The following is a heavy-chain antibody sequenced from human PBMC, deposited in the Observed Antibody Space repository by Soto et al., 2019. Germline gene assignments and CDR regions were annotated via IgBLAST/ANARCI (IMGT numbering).Heavy chain of an antibody. V-gene: IGHV3-23*01. J-gene: IGHJ4*02. Sequence: GGSLRLSCAASGFTFSSYAMSWVRQAPGKGLEWVSAISGSGGSTYYADSVKGRFTISRDNSKNTLYLQMNSLRAEDTAVYYCAKSGSSGWFPQYYFDYWGQGTLVTVSS. CDR1: GFTFSSYA. CDR2: ISGSGGST. D-gene: IGHD6-19*01. CDR3: AKSGSSGWFPQYYFDY.